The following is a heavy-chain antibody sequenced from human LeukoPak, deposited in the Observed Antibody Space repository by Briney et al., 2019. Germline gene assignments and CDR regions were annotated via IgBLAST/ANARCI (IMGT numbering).Heavy chain of an antibody. Sequence: GGSLSLSCAASGFTFSKYVVSWVRQAPGKGLEWVSAVTGSGGDTYYSDSAKGRFTIPRDYSKNTLFLQMNSLRVEDTAVYYCVKGSSDSRPYYFDSWGQGTLVTVSS. CDR2: VTGSGGDT. D-gene: IGHD3-22*01. CDR1: GFTFSKYV. CDR3: VKGSSDSRPYYFDS. V-gene: IGHV3-23*01. J-gene: IGHJ4*02.